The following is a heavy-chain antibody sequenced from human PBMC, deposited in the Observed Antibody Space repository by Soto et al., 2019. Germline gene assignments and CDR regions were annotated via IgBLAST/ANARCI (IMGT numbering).Heavy chain of an antibody. CDR1: GYSFTSYW. CDR3: ARQVGYGSHYYYAMDV. Sequence: GESLKISCKGSGYSFTSYWIGWVRQMPGKGLEWMGIIYPGDSDTKYSPSFQGQVTISADKSASTAYLQWSSLKASDTAMYYCARQVGYGSHYYYAMDVWGQGTTVTVSS. J-gene: IGHJ6*02. CDR2: IYPGDSDT. D-gene: IGHD3-10*01. V-gene: IGHV5-51*01.